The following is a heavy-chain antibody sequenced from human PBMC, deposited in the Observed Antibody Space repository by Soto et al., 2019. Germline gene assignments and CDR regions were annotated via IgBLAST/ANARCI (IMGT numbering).Heavy chain of an antibody. J-gene: IGHJ4*02. CDR3: ARLIYGVEEGPFDY. CDR1: GYSFTKYW. Sequence: GESLKISCRGSGYSFTKYWIGWVRQMPGKGLEWMGIIYPGDSDTRYSPSCQGQVTISADKSISSAYLQWSSLKASDTAIYYCARLIYGVEEGPFDYWGQESLVTVSS. D-gene: IGHD4-17*01. CDR2: IYPGDSDT. V-gene: IGHV5-51*01.